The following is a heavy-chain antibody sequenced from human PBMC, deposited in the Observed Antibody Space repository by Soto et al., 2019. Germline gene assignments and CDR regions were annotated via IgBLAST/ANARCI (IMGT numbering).Heavy chain of an antibody. Sequence: QLLESGGASVQPGGSLRLSCVASGFTFKAYAIGWVRQAPGRGLEWVSSITATNGNTYYADSVRGRFTISRDNSRNSLFLQMNGLRPEDSAVYYCAKDEGTSYTVFDYWGQGTRVTVPS. CDR3: AKDEGTSYTVFDY. CDR1: GFTFKAYA. D-gene: IGHD4-4*01. V-gene: IGHV3-23*01. CDR2: ITATNGNT. J-gene: IGHJ4*02.